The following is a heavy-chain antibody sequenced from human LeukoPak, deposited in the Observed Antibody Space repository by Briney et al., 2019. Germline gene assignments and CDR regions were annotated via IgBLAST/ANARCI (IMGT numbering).Heavy chain of an antibody. J-gene: IGHJ6*03. CDR3: ARASSSWLYYYMDV. CDR1: GGSFSGYY. D-gene: IGHD6-13*01. V-gene: IGHV4-34*01. CDR2: INHSGST. Sequence: SETLSLTCAVYGGSFSGYYWSWIRQPPGKGLEGIGEINHSGSTNYNPSLKSRVTISVDTSKNQFSLKLSSVTAADTAVYYCARASSSWLYYYMDVWGKGTTVTVSS.